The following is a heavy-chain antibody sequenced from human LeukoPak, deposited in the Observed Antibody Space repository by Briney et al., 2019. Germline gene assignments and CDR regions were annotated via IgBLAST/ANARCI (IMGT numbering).Heavy chain of an antibody. CDR2: IIPIFGTP. J-gene: IGHJ6*04. D-gene: IGHD3-10*01. V-gene: IGHV1-69*13. CDR1: GGTFSSYA. Sequence: ASVKVSCKAPGGTFSSYAFSWVRQAPGQGLEWMGGIIPIFGTPNYAQNFQGTVTITADDSTGTAYMELSSLRSEDTAVYYCARGVITMVRGAPYYYHGMDVWGKGTTVTVSS. CDR3: ARGVITMVRGAPYYYHGMDV.